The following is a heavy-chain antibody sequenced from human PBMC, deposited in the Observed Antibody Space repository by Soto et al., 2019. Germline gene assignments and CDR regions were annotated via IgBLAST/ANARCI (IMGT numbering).Heavy chain of an antibody. CDR3: ARDRYYDSSWGGDDY. V-gene: IGHV3-33*01. J-gene: IGHJ4*02. Sequence: GGSLRLSCAASGFTFSSYGMHWVRQAPGKGLEWVAVIWYDGSNKYYADSVKGRFTISRDNSKNTLYLQMNSLRAEDTAVYYCARDRYYDSSWGGDDYWGQGTLVTVSS. CDR2: IWYDGSNK. CDR1: GFTFSSYG. D-gene: IGHD3-22*01.